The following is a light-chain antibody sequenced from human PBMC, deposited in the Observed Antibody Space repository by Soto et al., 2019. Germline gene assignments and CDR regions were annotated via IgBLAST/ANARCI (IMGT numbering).Light chain of an antibody. J-gene: IGLJ3*02. CDR2: GNS. V-gene: IGLV1-40*01. CDR1: SCNIGAGYD. CDR3: QSYDSSLSGWV. Sequence: QPVLTQPPSVSGAPGQRVTISCTGSSCNIGAGYDVHWYQQLPGTAPKLLIYGNSNRPSGVPDRFSGSKSGTSASLAITGLRAEDEADYYCQSYDSSLSGWVFGGGTKVTVL.